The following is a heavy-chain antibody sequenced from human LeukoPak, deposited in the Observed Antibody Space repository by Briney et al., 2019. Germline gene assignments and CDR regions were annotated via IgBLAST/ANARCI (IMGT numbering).Heavy chain of an antibody. CDR1: GGSFSGYY. D-gene: IGHD3-9*01. V-gene: IGHV4-34*01. CDR3: ARSDYDLLTGYSAVYFDF. Sequence: SETLSLTCAVYGGSFSGYYWSWIRQPPGKGLEWIGEVHHSGSTNYNPSLKSRVTISVDTSKNQFSLKLSSVTAADTAVYYCARSDYDLLTGYSAVYFDFWGQGALVTVSS. CDR2: VHHSGST. J-gene: IGHJ4*02.